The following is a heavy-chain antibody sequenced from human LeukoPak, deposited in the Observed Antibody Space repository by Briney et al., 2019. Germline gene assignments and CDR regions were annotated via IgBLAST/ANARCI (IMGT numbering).Heavy chain of an antibody. CDR3: ASTRINYDFDY. V-gene: IGHV4-38-2*01. CDR2: IYHSGST. Sequence: SETLSLTRAVSGYSISSDYYWGWIRQPPGKGLEWIGSIYHSGSTYYNPSLQSRVTISVDTSKNQFSLKLSSVTAADTAVYYCASTRINYDFDYWGQGTLVTVSS. J-gene: IGHJ4*02. D-gene: IGHD3-3*01. CDR1: GYSISSDYY.